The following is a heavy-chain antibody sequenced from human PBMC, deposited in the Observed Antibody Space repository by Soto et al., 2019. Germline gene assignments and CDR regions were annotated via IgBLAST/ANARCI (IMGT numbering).Heavy chain of an antibody. CDR2: INHSGST. CDR1: GGSFSGCY. CDR3: AKGHSSSWYGMGY. J-gene: IGHJ4*02. D-gene: IGHD6-13*01. V-gene: IGHV4-34*01. Sequence: SETLSLTCAVYGGSFSGCYWSWIRQPPGKGLEWIGEINHSGSTNYNPSIKSRVTISVDTSKNQFSLKLSSVTAADTAVYYCAKGHSSSWYGMGYWGQGTLVTVSS.